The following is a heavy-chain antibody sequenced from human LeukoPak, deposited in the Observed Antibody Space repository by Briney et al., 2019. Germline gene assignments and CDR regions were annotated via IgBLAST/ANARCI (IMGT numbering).Heavy chain of an antibody. CDR2: FYYGGST. Sequence: PGGSLRLSCAASAFTFSSYAMSWSRQPPGKGLEWIGSFYYGGSTYCNPSLKSRVTISVDTSKNQFSLRLSSVTAADTAVYYCARHRGYYDDMDVWGQGTTVTVSS. CDR3: ARHRGYYDDMDV. J-gene: IGHJ6*02. CDR1: AFTFSSYA. V-gene: IGHV4-39*01. D-gene: IGHD3-10*01.